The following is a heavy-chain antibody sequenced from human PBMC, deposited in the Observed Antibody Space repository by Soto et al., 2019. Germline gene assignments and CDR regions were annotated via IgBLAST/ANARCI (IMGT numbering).Heavy chain of an antibody. CDR2: ISAYNGNT. CDR1: GYNLNSYT. J-gene: IGHJ5*02. Sequence: QVQLVQSGAEVKKPGASVKVSCKASGYNLNSYTISWVRQAPGQGLEWMGRISAYNGNTNYAQKLQRRVTMTTDTSASTAYMELRSLRSDDTAVYHCARVVGALGDWFDPWGQGTLVTVSS. D-gene: IGHD1-26*01. V-gene: IGHV1-18*01. CDR3: ARVVGALGDWFDP.